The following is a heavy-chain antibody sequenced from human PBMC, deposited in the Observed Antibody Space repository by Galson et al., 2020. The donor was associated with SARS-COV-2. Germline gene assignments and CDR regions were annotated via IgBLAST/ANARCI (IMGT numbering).Heavy chain of an antibody. V-gene: IGHV4-61*02. CDR1: DGSISSGHFF. Sequence: SETLSLTCTVSDGSISSGHFFWSWVRQPAGKGLEWIGRVHPSGSTNYSPSLESRVSISRDTSKNQFSLKLRYVTAADTAIYYCARGIYYESSGYFGGLDYWGQGTLVTVSS. CDR2: VHPSGST. J-gene: IGHJ4*02. CDR3: ARGIYYESSGYFGGLDY. D-gene: IGHD3-22*01.